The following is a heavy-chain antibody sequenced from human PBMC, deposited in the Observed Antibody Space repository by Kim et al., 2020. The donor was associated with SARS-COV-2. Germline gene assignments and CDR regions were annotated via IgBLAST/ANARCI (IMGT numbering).Heavy chain of an antibody. CDR3: ARSIVAYRGKLLAPDY. CDR1: GYTFTSYA. CDR2: INAGNGNT. Sequence: ASVKVSCKASGYTFTSYAMHWVRQAPGQRLEWMGWINAGNGNTKYSQKFQGRVTITRDTSASTAYMELSSLRSEDTAVYYCARSIVAYRGKLLAPDYWGQGTLVTVSS. V-gene: IGHV1-3*01. J-gene: IGHJ4*02. D-gene: IGHD5-12*01.